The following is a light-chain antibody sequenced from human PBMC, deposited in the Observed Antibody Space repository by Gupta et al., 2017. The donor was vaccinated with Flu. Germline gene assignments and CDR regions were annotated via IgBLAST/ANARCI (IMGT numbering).Light chain of an antibody. V-gene: IGKV3-20*01. J-gene: IGKJ5*01. Sequence: VLTQPSGTLSLSTGERATLTCRASQSVSSSYLAWYQQKPGQAPRLLIYGASSRATGIPDKFSGSGSGTDFTLTISILDPEDIAVYYCQQYGSLLITFGQGTRLEIK. CDR1: QSVSSSY. CDR3: QQYGSLLIT. CDR2: GAS.